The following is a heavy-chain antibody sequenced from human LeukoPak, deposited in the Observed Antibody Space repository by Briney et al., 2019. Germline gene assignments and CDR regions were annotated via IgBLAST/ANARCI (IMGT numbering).Heavy chain of an antibody. J-gene: IGHJ5*02. CDR2: IYYSGST. CDR1: GGSISSYY. Sequence: SETLSLTCTVSGGSISSYYWSWIRQPPGKGLEWIGYIYYSGSTNYNPSLKSRVTISVDTSKNQFSLKLSSVTAADTAVYYCARSVRGAGAAAGTGSWFDPWGQGTLVTVSS. CDR3: ARSVRGAGAAAGTGSWFDP. V-gene: IGHV4-59*12. D-gene: IGHD6-13*01.